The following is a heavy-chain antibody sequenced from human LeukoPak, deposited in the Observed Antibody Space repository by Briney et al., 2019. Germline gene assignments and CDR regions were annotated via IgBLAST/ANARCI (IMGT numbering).Heavy chain of an antibody. J-gene: IGHJ4*02. V-gene: IGHV1-58*02. CDR2: IIVGSGRT. D-gene: IGHD1-26*01. Sequence: SVKVSCKTSGFTFSNSAMQWVRQARGQRLEWIGWIIVGSGRTHYAQNLQERITITRDMSTNTAYMELSSLRSDDTAVYYCAAELYSGTYGRCCSFAFWGQGTLVTVSS. CDR1: GFTFSNSA. CDR3: AAELYSGTYGRCCSFAF.